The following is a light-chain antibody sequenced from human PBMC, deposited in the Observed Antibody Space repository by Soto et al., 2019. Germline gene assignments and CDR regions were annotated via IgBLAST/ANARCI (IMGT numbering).Light chain of an antibody. CDR1: SSDVCNYKY. J-gene: IGLJ1*01. Sequence: QSVLTQPASVSGSPAQSITISCTGTSSDVCNYKYVSWYQQHPGKAPKLMIYEVSNRPSGVSNRFSGSKSGNTASLTISGLQAEDETDYYCFSYTSSGTYVFGTGTKVTVL. CDR2: EVS. V-gene: IGLV2-14*01. CDR3: FSYTSSGTYV.